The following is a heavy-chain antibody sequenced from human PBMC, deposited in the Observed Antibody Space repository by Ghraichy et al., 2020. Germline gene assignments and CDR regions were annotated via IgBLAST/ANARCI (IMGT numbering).Heavy chain of an antibody. CDR1: GLIFNNYG. J-gene: IGHJ4*02. D-gene: IGHD3-10*01. Sequence: VGSLRLSCEVSGLIFNNYGMNWVRQAPGKGLEWMAFISKDGINKYYADSVKGRFTISRDTSKKTMSLQMNSLRPEDTAVYYCAVGLPFEYWGQGTLVTVSS. V-gene: IGHV3-30*03. CDR3: AVGLPFEY. CDR2: ISKDGINK.